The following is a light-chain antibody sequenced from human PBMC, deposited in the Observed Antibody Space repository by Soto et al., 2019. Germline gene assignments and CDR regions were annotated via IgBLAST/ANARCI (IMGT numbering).Light chain of an antibody. Sequence: QSVLTQPASVSGSPGQSITISCTGTSSDVGGYNYVSWYQHHPGKAPKLMIYEVSNRPSGVSSRFSGSKSGNTASLTISGLQAEDEADYYCSSRTSSITYVFGSGTKLTVL. CDR3: SSRTSSITYV. CDR1: SSDVGGYNY. CDR2: EVS. J-gene: IGLJ1*01. V-gene: IGLV2-14*01.